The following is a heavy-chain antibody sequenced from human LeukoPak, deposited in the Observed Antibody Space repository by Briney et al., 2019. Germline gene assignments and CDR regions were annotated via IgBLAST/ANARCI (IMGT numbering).Heavy chain of an antibody. CDR2: ISAYNGNT. Sequence: PSVKVSCKASGYTFTSYGISWVRQAPGQGLEWMGWISAYNGNTNYAQKFQGRVTMTRDTSTSTVYMELSSLRSEDTAVYYCARDGDLLIYWGQGTLVTVSS. V-gene: IGHV1-18*01. D-gene: IGHD1-26*01. CDR1: GYTFTSYG. CDR3: ARDGDLLIY. J-gene: IGHJ4*02.